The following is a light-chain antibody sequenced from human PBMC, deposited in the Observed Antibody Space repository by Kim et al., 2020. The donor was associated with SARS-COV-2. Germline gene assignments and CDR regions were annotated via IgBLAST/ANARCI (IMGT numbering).Light chain of an antibody. CDR1: QSASNY. V-gene: IGKV3-15*01. CDR2: GVS. CDR3: QQYSHWPLT. J-gene: IGKJ4*01. Sequence: EIVLTQSPATLSLSPGERATLSCRASQSASNYLAWYQQKPGQAPRLLIYGVSTRAPGIPARFSGSGSGTEFTLTISSLQSEDFAVYYCQQYSHWPLTFGGGTKVDIK.